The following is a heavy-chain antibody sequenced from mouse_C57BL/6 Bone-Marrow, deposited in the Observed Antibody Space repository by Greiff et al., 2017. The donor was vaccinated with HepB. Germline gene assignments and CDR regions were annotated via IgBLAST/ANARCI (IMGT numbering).Heavy chain of an antibody. V-gene: IGHV1-19*01. J-gene: IGHJ4*01. CDR3: ASIRGYYYAMDY. CDR1: GYTFTDYY. Sequence: EVQLQQSGPVLVKPGASVKMSCKASGYTFTDYYMNWVKQSHGKSLEWIGVINPYNGGTSYNQKFKGKATLTVDKSSSTAYMELNSLTSEDSVVYYCASIRGYYYAMDYWGQGTSVTVSS. CDR2: INPYNGGT.